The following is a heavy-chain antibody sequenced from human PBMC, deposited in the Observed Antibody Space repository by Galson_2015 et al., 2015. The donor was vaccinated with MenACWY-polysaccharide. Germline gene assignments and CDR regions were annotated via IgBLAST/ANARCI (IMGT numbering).Heavy chain of an antibody. CDR1: GLTFSNNW. D-gene: IGHD3-10*01. J-gene: IGHJ6*02. CDR3: VGPLGRGGTGAYGMDA. V-gene: IGHV3-74*01. Sequence: SLRLSCAASGLTFSNNWIHWVRQAPGKGLVWVSRINSDASSTAYADSVKGRFTISRDNAKNTLCLQMNSLRVEDTAVYYCVGPLGRGGTGAYGMDAWGQGTTVTVSS. CDR2: INSDASST.